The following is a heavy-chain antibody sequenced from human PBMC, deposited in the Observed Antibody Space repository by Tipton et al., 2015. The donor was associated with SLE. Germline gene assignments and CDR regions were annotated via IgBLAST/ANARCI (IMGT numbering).Heavy chain of an antibody. CDR1: GFTFSSYG. CDR3: AKDRSMLVDAFES. Sequence: SLRLSCAASGFTFSSYGMHWVRQAPGKGLEWVAVIWYDGSNKYYADSVKGRFTISRDNSKNTLYLQMNSLRAEDTAVYYCAKDRSMLVDAFESGGQGTMVTVSS. D-gene: IGHD3-10*02. V-gene: IGHV3-30*18. J-gene: IGHJ3*02. CDR2: IWYDGSNK.